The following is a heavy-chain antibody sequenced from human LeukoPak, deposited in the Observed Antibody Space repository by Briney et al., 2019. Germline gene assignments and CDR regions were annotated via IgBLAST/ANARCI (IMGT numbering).Heavy chain of an antibody. CDR1: GFTVSSYA. Sequence: GGSLRLSCAASGFTVSSYAMSWVRQAPGKGLKWVSAISCSVGSTYYADSVKGRFTISRDNSKNTLYLQMNSRRAEDTAVYYCAKSNPGSSGPVGGIDYWGQGTLVTVSS. V-gene: IGHV3-23*01. D-gene: IGHD1-26*01. J-gene: IGHJ4*02. CDR2: ISCSVGST. CDR3: AKSNPGSSGPVGGIDY.